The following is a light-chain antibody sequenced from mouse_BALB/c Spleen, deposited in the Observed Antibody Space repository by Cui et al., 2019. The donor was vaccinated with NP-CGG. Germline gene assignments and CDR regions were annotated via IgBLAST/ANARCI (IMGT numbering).Light chain of an antibody. J-gene: IGLJ1*01. CDR1: TGAATTSNY. V-gene: IGLV1*01. CDR3: ALWYSNHWV. CDR2: GTN. Sequence: QAVVTQESALTTSPGETFTLTRRSSTGAATTSNYPNWVQEKPDHLFTGLIGGTNNRAPGVPARFSGSLIGDKAALTITGAQTEDEAIYFCALWYSNHWVFGGGTKLTVL.